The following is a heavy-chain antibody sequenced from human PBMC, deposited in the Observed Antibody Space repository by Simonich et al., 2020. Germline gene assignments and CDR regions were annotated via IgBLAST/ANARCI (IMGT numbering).Heavy chain of an antibody. Sequence: QVQLQQWGAGLLKPSETLSLTCAVYGGSFSGYYWSWIRQPPGKGLAWIGEINHSESTNYNPTLKRRVTISVDTSKNQFSLKLSSVTAADTAVYYCARGKGWKNAFDIWGQGTMVTVSS. V-gene: IGHV4-34*01. CDR3: ARGKGWKNAFDI. J-gene: IGHJ3*02. D-gene: IGHD1-1*01. CDR1: GGSFSGYY. CDR2: INHSEST.